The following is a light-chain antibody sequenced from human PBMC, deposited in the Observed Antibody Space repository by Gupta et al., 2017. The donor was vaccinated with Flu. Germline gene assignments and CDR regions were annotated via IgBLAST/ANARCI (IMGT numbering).Light chain of an antibody. J-gene: IGKJ4*01. CDR2: DAS. V-gene: IGKV1-39*01. CDR3: QQNDSNPPNT. CDR1: RGINTF. Sequence: DIQMTQSPPSLSASVGDRVVITCRASRGINTFLNWYLQKPGKPPQVLMSDASRWESGVPSRFIGSGYGTEFTLTISSRQPEDFGSYYCQQNDSNPPNTFGGGTKVEVK.